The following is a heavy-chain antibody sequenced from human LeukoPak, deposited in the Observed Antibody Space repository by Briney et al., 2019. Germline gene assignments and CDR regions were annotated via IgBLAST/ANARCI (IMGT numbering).Heavy chain of an antibody. D-gene: IGHD6-13*01. CDR3: APIAAAGRGYYYYYMDV. Sequence: SETLSLTCTVSGGSISSSSYYWGWIRQPPGKGLEWIGSIYYSGNTYYNPSLKSRVTISVDTSKNQFSLKLSTVTAADTAVYYCAPIAAAGRGYYYYYMDVWGKGTTVTVSS. CDR1: GGSISSSSYY. V-gene: IGHV4-39*01. J-gene: IGHJ6*03. CDR2: IYYSGNT.